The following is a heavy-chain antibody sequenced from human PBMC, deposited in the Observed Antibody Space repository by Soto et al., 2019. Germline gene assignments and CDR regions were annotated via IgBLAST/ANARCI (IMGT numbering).Heavy chain of an antibody. Sequence: QVQLQESGPGLVKPSQTLSLTCTVSGGSISTGGYYWTWIRQHPGKGLEGIGYIYYSGSTYYNPALKSRVTLSVDTSKNQFSLKLSSVTAADTSVYFCARGLSVTLFDNWGQGTLVTVSS. D-gene: IGHD4-17*01. CDR3: ARGLSVTLFDN. J-gene: IGHJ4*02. CDR2: IYYSGST. CDR1: GGSISTGGYY. V-gene: IGHV4-31*03.